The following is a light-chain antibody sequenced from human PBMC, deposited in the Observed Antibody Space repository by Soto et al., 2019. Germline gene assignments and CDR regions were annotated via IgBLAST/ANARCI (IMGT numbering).Light chain of an antibody. J-gene: IGLJ7*01. V-gene: IGLV2-14*01. CDR3: SSYTSSSTLV. Sequence: QSALTQPASVSGSPGQSITISCTGTSSDVGGYNYVSWYQHHPGKAPKLMIYEVSNRPSGVSNRFSGSKSGNTASLIISGLQAEDEADYYCSSYTSSSTLVFAGGTQLTVL. CDR1: SSDVGGYNY. CDR2: EVS.